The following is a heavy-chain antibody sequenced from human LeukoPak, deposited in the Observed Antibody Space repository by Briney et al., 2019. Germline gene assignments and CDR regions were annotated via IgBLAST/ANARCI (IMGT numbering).Heavy chain of an antibody. Sequence: ASVKVSCKASGYTFTSYDINWVRQATGQGLEWMGWMNPNSGHTGYAQKFQGRVTITRNTSISTAYMELSSLRSEDTAVYYCARAFLPIPDLANCFDPWGQGTLVTVSS. CDR1: GYTFTSYD. CDR2: MNPNSGHT. D-gene: IGHD1-14*01. J-gene: IGHJ5*02. V-gene: IGHV1-8*03. CDR3: ARAFLPIPDLANCFDP.